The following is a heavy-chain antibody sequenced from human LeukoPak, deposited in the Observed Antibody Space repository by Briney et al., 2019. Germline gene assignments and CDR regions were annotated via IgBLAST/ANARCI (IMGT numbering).Heavy chain of an antibody. CDR1: GFTFSSYA. V-gene: IGHV3-23*01. J-gene: IGHJ4*02. D-gene: IGHD5-24*01. CDR2: ISGSGGST. CDR3: AKDLKMTNYFDY. Sequence: GGSLRLSCAASGFTFSSYAMSWVRQAPGKGLEWVSAISGSGGSTYYADSVKGRVTISRDNSKNTLYLQMNSLRADDTAVYYCAKDLKMTNYFDYWGQGTLVTVSS.